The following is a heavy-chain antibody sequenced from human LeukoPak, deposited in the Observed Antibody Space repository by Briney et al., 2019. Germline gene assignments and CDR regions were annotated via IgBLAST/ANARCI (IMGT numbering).Heavy chain of an antibody. D-gene: IGHD5-24*01. CDR3: GRDRHPITSMVYFDY. Sequence: GASVKVSCKASGGTFSSYAISWGRQAPGQGLGWMGRIIPILGIANYAHKFQGRVTITADNSTSTAYMRPSSLRPEATALNYCGRDRHPITSMVYFDYWGQGTLVTVSS. V-gene: IGHV1-69*04. CDR2: IIPILGIA. J-gene: IGHJ4*02. CDR1: GGTFSSYA.